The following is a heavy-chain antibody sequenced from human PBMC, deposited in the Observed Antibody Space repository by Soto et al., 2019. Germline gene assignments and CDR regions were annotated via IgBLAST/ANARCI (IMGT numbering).Heavy chain of an antibody. CDR1: GFTFSSYG. D-gene: IGHD2-15*01. J-gene: IGHJ4*02. CDR2: ISYDGSDK. V-gene: IGHV3-30*18. Sequence: QVQLVESGGGVVQPGRSLRLSCAASGFTFSSYGMHWVRQAPGKGLEWVAVISYDGSDKYYADSVKGRFTISRDNSENTLYLQMNGLRAEDTAVYYCAKETYSGPLDYWGQGTLVTVSS. CDR3: AKETYSGPLDY.